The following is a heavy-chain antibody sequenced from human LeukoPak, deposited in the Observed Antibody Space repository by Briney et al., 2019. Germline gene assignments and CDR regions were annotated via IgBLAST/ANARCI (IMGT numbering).Heavy chain of an antibody. CDR3: ARYHDYGD. CDR2: INPNSGGT. J-gene: IGHJ4*02. V-gene: IGHV1-2*02. CDR1: GYTFTSYG. D-gene: IGHD4-17*01. Sequence: ASVKVSCKASGYTFTSYGISWVRQAPGQGLEWMGWINPNSGGTNYAQKFQGRVTMTRDTSISTAYMELSRLRSDDTAVYYCARYHDYGDWGQGTLVTVSS.